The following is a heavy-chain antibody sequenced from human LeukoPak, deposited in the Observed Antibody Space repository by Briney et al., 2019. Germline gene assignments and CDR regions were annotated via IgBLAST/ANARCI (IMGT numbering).Heavy chain of an antibody. D-gene: IGHD6-25*01. Sequence: SETLSLTCTVSGGSISSYYWSWIRQPPGKGLEWIGYIYYSGSTNYNPSLKSRVTISVDTSKNQFSLKLSSVTAADTAVYYCARDSGGDWFDPWGQGTLVTVSS. CDR2: IYYSGST. CDR3: ARDSGGDWFDP. J-gene: IGHJ5*02. CDR1: GGSISSYY. V-gene: IGHV4-59*01.